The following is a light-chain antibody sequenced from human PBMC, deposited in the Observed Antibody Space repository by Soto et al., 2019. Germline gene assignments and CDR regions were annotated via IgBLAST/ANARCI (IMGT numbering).Light chain of an antibody. CDR1: SSDVGGYNY. CDR3: SSKRGSNTYV. V-gene: IGLV2-14*01. Sequence: QLVLTQPASVSGSRGQSLTISCTGTSSDVGGYNYVSWYQQYPGKAPKLMIFDVSTRPSGVSDRFSGSKSGSTASLTISGLQAEDEADYYCSSKRGSNTYVFGTGTKLTVL. J-gene: IGLJ1*01. CDR2: DVS.